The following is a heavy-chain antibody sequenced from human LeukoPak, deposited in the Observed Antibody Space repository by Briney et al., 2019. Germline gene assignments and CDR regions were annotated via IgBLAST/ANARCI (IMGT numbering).Heavy chain of an antibody. J-gene: IGHJ5*02. CDR2: INHSGST. CDR1: GDAIKNYY. CDR3: ARGSRRFDP. V-gene: IGHV4-34*01. Sequence: SETLSLTCTVSGDAIKNYYWSWIRQPPGKGLEWIGEINHSGSTNYNPSLKSRLTISVDTSKNQFSLKLASVTAADTAVFYCARGSRRFDPWGQGTLVTVSS.